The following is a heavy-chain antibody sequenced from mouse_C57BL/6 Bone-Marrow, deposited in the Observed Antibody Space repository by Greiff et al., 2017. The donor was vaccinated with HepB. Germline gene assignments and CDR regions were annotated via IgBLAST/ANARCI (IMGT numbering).Heavy chain of an antibody. CDR2: IYPGSGNT. J-gene: IGHJ3*01. V-gene: IGHV1-76*01. CDR3: AREGFHGGAWFAY. Sequence: QVQLKESGAELVRPGASVKLSCKASGYTFTDYYINWVKQRPGQGLEWIARIYPGSGNTYYNEKFKGKATLTAEKSSSTAYMQLSSLTSEDSAVYFCAREGFHGGAWFAYWGQGTLVTVSA. CDR1: GYTFTDYY.